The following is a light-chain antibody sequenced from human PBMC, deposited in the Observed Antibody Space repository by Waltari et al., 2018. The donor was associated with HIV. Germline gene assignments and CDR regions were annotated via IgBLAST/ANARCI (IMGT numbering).Light chain of an antibody. CDR3: QQRSTWYT. CDR2: DAS. V-gene: IGKV3-11*01. J-gene: IGKJ2*01. Sequence: EIVLTQSPATLSLSPGDRATLSCRASQSVDTYLAWYQQQPGQAPRLLIYDASNRAAGVPARFSGSGSGTDFTLTISSLEPEDSAVYYCQQRSTWYTFGQGTKLEIK. CDR1: QSVDTY.